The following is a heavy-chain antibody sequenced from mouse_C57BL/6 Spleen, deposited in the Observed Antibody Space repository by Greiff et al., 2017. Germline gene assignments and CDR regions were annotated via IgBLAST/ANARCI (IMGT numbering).Heavy chain of an antibody. D-gene: IGHD2-5*01. CDR2: IYWDDDK. V-gene: IGHV8-12*01. CDR3: ARAYLSNEDYAMDY. Sequence: VPLKECGPGILQSSQTLSLTCSFSGFSLTTSGMGLSWIRQPSGKGLEWLAHIYWDDDKRYNPSLKSPLTISKETSRNQVFLKITSVDTADTVKYYCARAYLSNEDYAMDYWGQGTSVTVSS. J-gene: IGHJ4*01. CDR1: GFSLTTSGMG.